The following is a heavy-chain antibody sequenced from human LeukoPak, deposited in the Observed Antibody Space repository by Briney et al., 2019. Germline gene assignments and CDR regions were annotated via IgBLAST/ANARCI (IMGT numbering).Heavy chain of an antibody. CDR2: IYPGDSDT. CDR1: GYSFTSYW. Sequence: GESLKISCKGSGYSFTSYWIGWVRQLPGKGLEWMGIIYPGDSDTRYSPSFQGQVTISADKSISTAYLQWSSLKASDTAMYYCARSSSPGSVTYYFDYWGQGTLVTVSS. D-gene: IGHD4-17*01. V-gene: IGHV5-51*01. CDR3: ARSSSPGSVTYYFDY. J-gene: IGHJ4*02.